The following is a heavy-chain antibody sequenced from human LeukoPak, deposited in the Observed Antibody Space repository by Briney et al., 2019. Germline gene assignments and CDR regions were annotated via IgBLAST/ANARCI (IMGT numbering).Heavy chain of an antibody. D-gene: IGHD6-13*01. V-gene: IGHV3-30*02. CDR2: IRYDGIHK. Sequence: TGGSLRLSCAASGFTFSSYGMHWVRQAPGKGLEWVAFIRYDGIHKYYADSVKGRFTISRDNSKNTLYLQMNSLRAEDTALYCCAKDLSPGIATSKVDYWGQGTLVTVSS. J-gene: IGHJ4*02. CDR1: GFTFSSYG. CDR3: AKDLSPGIATSKVDY.